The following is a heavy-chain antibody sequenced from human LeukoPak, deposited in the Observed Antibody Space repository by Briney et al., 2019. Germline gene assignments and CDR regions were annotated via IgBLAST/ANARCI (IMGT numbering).Heavy chain of an antibody. D-gene: IGHD1-26*01. CDR1: GLTFSSSW. Sequence: GGSLRLSCAASGLTFSSSWMTWVRQAPGKGLEWVANIREDASETNYVGSAMGRFAISRDNAKNTLYLQMNSLRVEDTAIYYCTRGSPLDYWGQGTQVTVSS. V-gene: IGHV3-7*01. CDR2: IREDASET. CDR3: TRGSPLDY. J-gene: IGHJ4*02.